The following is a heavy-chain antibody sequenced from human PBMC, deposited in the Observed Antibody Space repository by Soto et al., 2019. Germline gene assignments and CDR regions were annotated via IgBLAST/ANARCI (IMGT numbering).Heavy chain of an antibody. Sequence: ASVKVSCKASGYTFTSYAINWVRQATGQGLEWMGWMIPNSGKTGYAQKFQGRVTITRNASISTAYMELSSLRSEDTAVYYCARANYGAGGYLLYHYGIDVWGQGTTVTVSS. J-gene: IGHJ6*02. CDR2: MIPNSGKT. D-gene: IGHD3-10*01. V-gene: IGHV1-8*01. CDR1: GYTFTSYA. CDR3: ARANYGAGGYLLYHYGIDV.